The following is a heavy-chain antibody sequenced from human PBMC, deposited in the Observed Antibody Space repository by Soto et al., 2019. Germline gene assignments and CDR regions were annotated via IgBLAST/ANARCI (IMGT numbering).Heavy chain of an antibody. D-gene: IGHD1-26*01. V-gene: IGHV3-49*03. CDR1: GFSFGDYA. CDR2: IRSKAYGGTT. CDR3: ARAPMYSASFLPTEFDS. Sequence: GGSLRLSCSASGFSFGDYAMGWFRHAPGEGLEWVGFIRSKAYGGTTEYAASVEGRFTISRDDSSRFAYPQMKTLESEDTAVYFCARAPMYSASFLPTEFDSWGPGTLVTVSS. J-gene: IGHJ4*02.